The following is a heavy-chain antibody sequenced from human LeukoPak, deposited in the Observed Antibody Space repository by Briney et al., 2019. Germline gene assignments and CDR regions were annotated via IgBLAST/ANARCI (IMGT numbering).Heavy chain of an antibody. CDR2: MYHSGST. J-gene: IGHJ6*03. CDR3: ARGGGDSWSGYFSDYYMDV. CDR1: GGSMSSFY. D-gene: IGHD3-3*01. V-gene: IGHV4-59*01. Sequence: PSETLSLTCTVSGGSMSSFYWSWIRQPPEKGLEWIGYMYHSGSTNYNPSLKSRVTVSVDTSKNQFSLKLSSVTAADTAVYYCARGGGDSWSGYFSDYYMDVWGKGTTVTVSS.